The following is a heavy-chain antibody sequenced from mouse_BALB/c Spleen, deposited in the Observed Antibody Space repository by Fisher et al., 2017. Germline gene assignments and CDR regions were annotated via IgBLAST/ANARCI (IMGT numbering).Heavy chain of an antibody. V-gene: IGHV1-63*01. J-gene: IGHJ4*01. CDR3: ARMQGYAMDY. Sequence: KFKGKATLTADKSSSTAYMHLSSLASEDTAVYYCARMQGYAMDYWGQGTSVTVSS.